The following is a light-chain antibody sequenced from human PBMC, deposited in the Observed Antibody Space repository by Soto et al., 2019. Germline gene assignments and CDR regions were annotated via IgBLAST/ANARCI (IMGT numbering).Light chain of an antibody. CDR1: SSNIGAGYD. Sequence: QSVLTQPPSLSGAPGQRVTISCTGSSSNIGAGYDVHWYQQIPGRAPKLLIYANNNRPSGVPDRFSGSKSSASAYLAITGLQAEDEADYYCQSYDRSLSIVVFGGGTKVTVL. CDR2: ANN. J-gene: IGLJ2*01. V-gene: IGLV1-40*01. CDR3: QSYDRSLSIVV.